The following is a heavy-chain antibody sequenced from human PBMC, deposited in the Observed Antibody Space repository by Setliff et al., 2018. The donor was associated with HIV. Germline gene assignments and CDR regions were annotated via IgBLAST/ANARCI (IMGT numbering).Heavy chain of an antibody. CDR1: GYTFSSYY. D-gene: IGHD4-4*01. Sequence: ASVKVSCKASGYTFSSYYMHWVRQAPGQGLEWMGIINPSSGGASYAQKFQGRVTMTSDTSTSTVYMELSSLRSEDTAIYYCVKEYHTEVTDTRVANYFDYWGQGTLVTVSS. J-gene: IGHJ4*02. V-gene: IGHV1-46*01. CDR3: VKEYHTEVTDTRVANYFDY. CDR2: INPSSGGA.